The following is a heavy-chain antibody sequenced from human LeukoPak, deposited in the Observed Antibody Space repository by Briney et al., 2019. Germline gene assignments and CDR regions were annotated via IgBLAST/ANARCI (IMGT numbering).Heavy chain of an antibody. Sequence: ASVKVSCKASGYTFTSYDINWVRQATGQGLEWMGWMNPNSGNTGYAQKFQGRVTMTRNTSIGTAYMELSSLRSEDTAVYYCARVGRRVATIDYWGQGTLVTVSS. CDR2: MNPNSGNT. CDR3: ARVGRRVATIDY. CDR1: GYTFTSYD. D-gene: IGHD5-12*01. V-gene: IGHV1-8*01. J-gene: IGHJ4*02.